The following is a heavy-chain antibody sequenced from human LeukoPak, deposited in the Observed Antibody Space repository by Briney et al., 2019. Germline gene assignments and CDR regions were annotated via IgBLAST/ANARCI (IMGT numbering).Heavy chain of an antibody. D-gene: IGHD3-10*01. Sequence: PGGSLRLSCAASGFTFSIYWMHWVRQAPGKGLVWVSRINSDGGTTTYADSVRGRFTISRDNAKNTLYLQMNSLRAEDTAVYYCARGAQSGHFGYWGQGTLVTVSS. CDR2: INSDGGTT. V-gene: IGHV3-74*01. CDR1: GFTFSIYW. J-gene: IGHJ4*02. CDR3: ARGAQSGHFGY.